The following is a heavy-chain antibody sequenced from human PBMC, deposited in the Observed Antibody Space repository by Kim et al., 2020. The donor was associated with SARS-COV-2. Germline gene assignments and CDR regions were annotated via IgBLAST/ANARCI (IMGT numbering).Heavy chain of an antibody. V-gene: IGHV4-4*02. J-gene: IGHJ3*02. Sequence: SETLSLTCAVSGGSISSSNWWSWVRQPPGKGLEWIGEIYHSGSTNYNPSLKSRVTISVDKSKNQFSLKLSSVTAADTAVYYCARDRYYDILRTVDAFDIWGQGTMVTVSS. CDR2: IYHSGST. D-gene: IGHD3-9*01. CDR3: ARDRYYDILRTVDAFDI. CDR1: GGSISSSNW.